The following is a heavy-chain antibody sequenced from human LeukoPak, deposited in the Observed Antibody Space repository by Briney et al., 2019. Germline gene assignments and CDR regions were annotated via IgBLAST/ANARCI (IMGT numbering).Heavy chain of an antibody. Sequence: PSETLSLTCTVSGGSISSYYWSWIRQPPGKGLEWIGYIYYSGSTKYNPSLKSRVTILLDTSKNQFSLKLSSVTAADTALYFCARGAESYLEGGYHFDYWGQGTLVTVSS. D-gene: IGHD3-10*01. CDR3: ARGAESYLEGGYHFDY. V-gene: IGHV4-59*01. CDR1: GGSISSYY. J-gene: IGHJ4*02. CDR2: IYYSGST.